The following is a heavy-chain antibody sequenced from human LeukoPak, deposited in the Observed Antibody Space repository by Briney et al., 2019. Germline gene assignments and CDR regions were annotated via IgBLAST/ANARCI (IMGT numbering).Heavy chain of an antibody. V-gene: IGHV3-30*04. CDR3: ARQLPPMVSGEIIIGDAFDL. CDR2: IRYDGSNK. CDR1: GFTFSSYA. J-gene: IGHJ3*01. Sequence: GGSLRLSCAASGFTFSSYAMHWVRQAPGKGLEWVAFIRYDGSNKYYADSVKGRFTISRDNAKDTLYLQMSSLRAEDTAVYYCARQLPPMVSGEIIIGDAFDLWGHGTRVTVSS. D-gene: IGHD3-3*01.